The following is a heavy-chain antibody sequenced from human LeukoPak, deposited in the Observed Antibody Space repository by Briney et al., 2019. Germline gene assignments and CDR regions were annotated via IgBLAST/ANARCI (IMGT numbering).Heavy chain of an antibody. CDR3: ARRVVVVAATRAGQSDY. Sequence: KPSETLSLTCIVSGGSISRSGYYWAWIRQPPGKGLEWIGSIYHSGSTNYNPSLKSRVTISVDTSKNQFSLKLSSVTAADTAVYYCARRVVVVAATRAGQSDYWGQGTLVTVSS. CDR2: IYHSGST. CDR1: GGSISRSGYY. J-gene: IGHJ4*02. D-gene: IGHD2-15*01. V-gene: IGHV4-39*07.